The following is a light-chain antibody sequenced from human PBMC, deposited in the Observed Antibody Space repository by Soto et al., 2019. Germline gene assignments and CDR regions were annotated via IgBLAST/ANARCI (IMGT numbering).Light chain of an antibody. CDR3: QHYGSSPPIT. J-gene: IGKJ4*01. CDR1: QTVSRNY. Sequence: EIVLTQSPGTLSLPPGERATLSCRASQTVSRNYLAWYQQKPGQAPRLLIYGASTRATGIPDRFSGSGSGTDFTLSIRRLEPEDFAVYYCQHYGSSPPITFGGGTKVDIK. V-gene: IGKV3-20*01. CDR2: GAS.